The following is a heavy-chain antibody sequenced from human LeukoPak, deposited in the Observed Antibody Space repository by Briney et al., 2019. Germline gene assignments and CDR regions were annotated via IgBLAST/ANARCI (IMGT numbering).Heavy chain of an antibody. CDR2: INSGGST. J-gene: IGHJ4*02. Sequence: PGGSLRLSCAASGFTVSSNYMSWVRQAPGKGLEWVSVINSGGSTYYDASVKGRFTISRDNSKNKLYLQLNSLRAADTAVYYCAREDSGSYYYWYQGTRVTVSS. CDR1: GFTVSSNY. V-gene: IGHV3-66*01. CDR3: AREDSGSYYY. D-gene: IGHD1-26*01.